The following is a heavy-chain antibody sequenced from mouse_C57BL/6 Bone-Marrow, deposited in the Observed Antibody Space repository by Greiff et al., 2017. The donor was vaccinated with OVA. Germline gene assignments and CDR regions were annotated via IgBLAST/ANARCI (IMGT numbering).Heavy chain of an antibody. CDR3: ASYDGYLGWFAY. D-gene: IGHD2-3*01. Sequence: DVHLVESEGGLVQPGSSMKLSCTASGFTFSDYYMAWVRQVPEKGLEWVANINYDGSSTYYLDSLKSRFIISRDNAKNILYLQMSSLKSEDTATYYCASYDGYLGWFAYWGQGTLVTVSA. CDR2: INYDGSST. J-gene: IGHJ3*01. V-gene: IGHV5-16*01. CDR1: GFTFSDYY.